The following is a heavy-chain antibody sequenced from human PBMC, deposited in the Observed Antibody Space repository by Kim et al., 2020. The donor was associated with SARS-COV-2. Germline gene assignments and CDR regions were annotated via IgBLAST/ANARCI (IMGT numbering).Heavy chain of an antibody. Sequence: SETLSLTCTVSGGSISSYYWSCIRQPPGKGLEWIGYIYYSGSTNYNPSLKSRVTISVDTYKNQFSLKLSSVTAADTAVYYCARGVRDSSGWYVGNWFDPWGQGTLVTVSS. D-gene: IGHD6-19*01. V-gene: IGHV4-59*01. CDR2: IYYSGST. J-gene: IGHJ5*02. CDR3: ARGVRDSSGWYVGNWFDP. CDR1: GGSISSYY.